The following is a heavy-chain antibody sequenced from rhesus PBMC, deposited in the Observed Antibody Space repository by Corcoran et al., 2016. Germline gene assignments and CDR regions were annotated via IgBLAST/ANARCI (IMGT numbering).Heavy chain of an antibody. CDR1: GFSLSTSGMG. CDR3: ARRRDYYDSGYYDY. D-gene: IGHD3-28*01. CDR2: IYWDDDQ. J-gene: IGHJ4*01. V-gene: IGHV2-1*01. Sequence: QVTLKESGPALVKPTQTLTLTCTFSGFSLSTSGMGVGWIRQPPGKNLEWLAHIYWDDDQRYSTSLKSRLTISKDTSKNQVVLTMTNMDPVDTATYYCARRRDYYDSGYYDYWGQGVLVTVSS.